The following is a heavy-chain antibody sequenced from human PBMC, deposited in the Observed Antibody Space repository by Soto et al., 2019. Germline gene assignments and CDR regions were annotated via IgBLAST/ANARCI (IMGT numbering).Heavy chain of an antibody. Sequence: QVQLVESGGGVVQPGRSLRLSCAASGFTFSSYGMHWVRQAPGKGLEWLAVIWYDGSNKYYADSVKGRFTISRDNSKNTLYLQMNSLRAEDTAVYYCARVARLQNENFDYWGQGTLVTVSS. CDR1: GFTFSSYG. V-gene: IGHV3-33*01. J-gene: IGHJ4*02. CDR3: ARVARLQNENFDY. D-gene: IGHD4-4*01. CDR2: IWYDGSNK.